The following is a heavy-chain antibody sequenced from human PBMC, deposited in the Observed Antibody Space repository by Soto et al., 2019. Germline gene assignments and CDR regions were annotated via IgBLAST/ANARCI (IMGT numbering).Heavy chain of an antibody. Sequence: ASVKVSCKASGYTFTSYGISWVRQAPGQGLEWMGWISAYNGNTNYAQKLQGRVTMNTETSTSTVYMELTSLRSEDTAVYYCARGPLDGYKPDPRHYYYYGMDVWGQGTTVTVSS. D-gene: IGHD5-12*01. CDR3: ARGPLDGYKPDPRHYYYYGMDV. J-gene: IGHJ6*02. V-gene: IGHV1-18*01. CDR1: GYTFTSYG. CDR2: ISAYNGNT.